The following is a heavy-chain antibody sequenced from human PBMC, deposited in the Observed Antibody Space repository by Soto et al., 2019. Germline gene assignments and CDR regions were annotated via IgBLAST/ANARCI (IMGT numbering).Heavy chain of an antibody. CDR2: TCYRSKWYN. CDR3: DRDEWRLTYCSSTSCYTTGNYYYGMDV. J-gene: IGHJ6*02. Sequence: SQTLSLTCAISGDSVFSNSAAWDLISQSPSRGLEWLGRTCYRSKWYNDYAVSVKSRITINPDTSKNQFYLQLNSVTPEDTAVYHCDRDEWRLTYCSSTSCYTTGNYYYGMDVWGQGTRVPVSS. V-gene: IGHV6-1*01. D-gene: IGHD2-2*02. CDR1: GDSVFSNSAA.